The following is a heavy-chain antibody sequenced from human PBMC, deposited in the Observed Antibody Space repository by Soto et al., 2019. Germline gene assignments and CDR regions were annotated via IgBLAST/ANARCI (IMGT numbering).Heavy chain of an antibody. V-gene: IGHV3-30*03. CDR3: ARVPLYYYDSSGPLMGYFDY. CDR2: ISYDGSNK. Sequence: GGSLRLSCAASGFTFSSYGMHWVRQAPGKGLEWVAVISYDGSNKYYADSVKGRFTISRDNSKNTLYLQMNSLRAEDTAVYYCARVPLYYYDSSGPLMGYFDYWGQGTLVTVSS. CDR1: GFTFSSYG. D-gene: IGHD3-22*01. J-gene: IGHJ4*02.